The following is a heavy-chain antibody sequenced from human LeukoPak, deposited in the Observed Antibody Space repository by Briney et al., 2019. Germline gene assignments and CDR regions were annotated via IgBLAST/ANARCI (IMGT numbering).Heavy chain of an antibody. V-gene: IGHV4-4*02. D-gene: IGHD6-13*01. CDR2: IYHSGST. CDR1: GGSISSSNW. CDR3: AXNXAAAVYWFXP. Sequence: SGTLSLTCAVSGGSISSSNWWSWVRQPPGKGLEWIGEIYHSGSTNYNPSLKSRVTISVDKSKNQLSLKLSSVTAADTAVYYCAXNXAAAVYWFXPWGQGTLVTVSS. J-gene: IGHJ5*02.